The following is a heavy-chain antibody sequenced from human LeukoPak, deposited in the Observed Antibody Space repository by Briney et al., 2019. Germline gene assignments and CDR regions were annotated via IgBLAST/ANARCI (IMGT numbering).Heavy chain of an antibody. CDR1: GVTFSRYG. V-gene: IGHV3-30*02. Sequence: GGAVRLFCAASGVTFSRYGMHWVREGPGKGLEGVACVRYDGSSKFYGEPVKGRFTIARDNSKNTLYLQINSLRDGDTAVYYCAKDGRGWNVPLSTGFDHWGQGALVTVSS. CDR2: VRYDGSSK. D-gene: IGHD3-16*02. J-gene: IGHJ4*02. CDR3: AKDGRGWNVPLSTGFDH.